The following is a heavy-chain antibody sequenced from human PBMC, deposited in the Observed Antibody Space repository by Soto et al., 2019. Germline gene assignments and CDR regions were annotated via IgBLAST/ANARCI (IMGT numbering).Heavy chain of an antibody. D-gene: IGHD3-10*01. J-gene: IGHJ4*02. CDR3: ARADYYGSGGDY. Sequence: EVQLVESGGGLVQPGGSLRLSCAASGFTFSSYWMSWVRQAPGKGLEWVANIKEDGSEKYYVDSVKGRFTISRDHAESSLYLQMNSLRAEDTAVYYCARADYYGSGGDYWGQGTLVTVSS. V-gene: IGHV3-7*01. CDR1: GFTFSSYW. CDR2: IKEDGSEK.